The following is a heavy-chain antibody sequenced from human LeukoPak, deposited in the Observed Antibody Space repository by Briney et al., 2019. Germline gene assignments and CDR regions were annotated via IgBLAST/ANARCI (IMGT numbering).Heavy chain of an antibody. CDR1: GFTFSSYE. CDR2: ISSSGSTI. D-gene: IGHD6-19*01. V-gene: IGHV3-48*03. CDR3: ARGVSSGWLHASGSYSY. Sequence: GGSLRLSCAASGFTFSSYEMNWVRQAPGKGLEWVSYISSSGSTIYYADSVKGRFTISRDNAKNSLYLQMNSLRAEDTAVYYCARGVSSGWLHASGSYSYWGQGTLVTVSS. J-gene: IGHJ4*02.